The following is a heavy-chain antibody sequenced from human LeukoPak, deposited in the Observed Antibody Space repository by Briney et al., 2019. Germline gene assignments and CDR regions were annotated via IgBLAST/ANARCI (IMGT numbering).Heavy chain of an antibody. CDR3: ARTLYIAAAPGGFDY. D-gene: IGHD6-13*01. CDR1: GYTFTGHY. J-gene: IGHJ4*02. Sequence: GASVKVSCKASGYTFTGHYMHWVRQAPGQGLEWMGWINPKNAGTNYAQKFQGRVTMTRDTSTGTVYMELSRLRSDDTAAYYCARTLYIAAAPGGFDYWGQGTLVTVSS. V-gene: IGHV1-2*02. CDR2: INPKNAGT.